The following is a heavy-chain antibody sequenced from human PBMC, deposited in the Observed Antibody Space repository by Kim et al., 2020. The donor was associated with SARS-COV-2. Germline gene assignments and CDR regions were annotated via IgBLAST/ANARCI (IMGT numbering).Heavy chain of an antibody. J-gene: IGHJ4*02. CDR3: ATEGGTSGRCGSFDY. Sequence: DSVKGRFTISRDDSRNTVWLQLNNVRDEDSAMYYCATEGGTSGRCGSFDYWSQGTLVTVSS. D-gene: IGHD6-19*01. V-gene: IGHV3-30*06.